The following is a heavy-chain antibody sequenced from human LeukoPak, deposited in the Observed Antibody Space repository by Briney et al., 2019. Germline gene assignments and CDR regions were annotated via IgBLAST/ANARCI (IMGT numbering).Heavy chain of an antibody. J-gene: IGHJ5*02. CDR3: VTPDSSGYYYLS. D-gene: IGHD3-22*01. CDR1: GYTFTSYY. Sequence: ASVKVSCKASGYTFTSYYMHWVRQAPGQGLEWMGIINPSGGSTSYAQKFQGRVTMTRDMSTSTVYMELSSLRSEDTAVYYCVTPDSSGYYYLSWGQGTLVTVSS. V-gene: IGHV1-46*01. CDR2: INPSGGST.